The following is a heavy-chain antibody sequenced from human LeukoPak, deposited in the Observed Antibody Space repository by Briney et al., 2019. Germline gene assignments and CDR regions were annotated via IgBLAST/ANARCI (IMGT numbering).Heavy chain of an antibody. V-gene: IGHV1-46*01. CDR1: GYTFTSYY. CDR2: INPSGGST. J-gene: IGHJ6*02. Sequence: ASVKVSCKASGYTFTSYYMHWVRQAPGQGLEWMGIINPSGGSTSYAQKFQGRVTMTRDTSMSTVYMELSSLRSEDTAVYYCARGYSSGWFHSYYYYGMDVWGQGTTVTVSS. CDR3: ARGYSSGWFHSYYYYGMDV. D-gene: IGHD6-19*01.